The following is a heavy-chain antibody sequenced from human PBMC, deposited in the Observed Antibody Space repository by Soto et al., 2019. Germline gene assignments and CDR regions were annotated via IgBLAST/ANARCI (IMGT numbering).Heavy chain of an antibody. J-gene: IGHJ6*02. CDR1: GGSLSNYG. Sequence: QVQLVQSGAEVKKPGSSVKVSCKASGGSLSNYGISWVRQAPGQGLEWMGGIIPVFGTANYAQKFQGRVTNTGDDTKNIVYMDVTSLRSEDTAVYYCARGDATKIVVTTYYAMDVWGQGTTVTVSS. V-gene: IGHV1-69*12. D-gene: IGHD4-17*01. CDR2: IIPVFGTA. CDR3: ARGDATKIVVTTYYAMDV.